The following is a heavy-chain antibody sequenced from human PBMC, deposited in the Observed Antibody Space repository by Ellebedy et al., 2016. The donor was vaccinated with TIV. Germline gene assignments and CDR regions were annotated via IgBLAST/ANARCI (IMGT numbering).Heavy chain of an antibody. CDR1: GFTFSSYS. CDR3: ARVAGGLYYYDSSGYIDY. D-gene: IGHD3-22*01. Sequence: GGSLRLXXAASGFTFSSYSMNWVRQAPGKGLEWVSSISSSSSYIYYADSVKGRFTISRDNAKNSLYLQMNSLRAEDTAVYYCARVAGGLYYYDSSGYIDYWGQGTLVTVSS. CDR2: ISSSSSYI. V-gene: IGHV3-21*01. J-gene: IGHJ4*02.